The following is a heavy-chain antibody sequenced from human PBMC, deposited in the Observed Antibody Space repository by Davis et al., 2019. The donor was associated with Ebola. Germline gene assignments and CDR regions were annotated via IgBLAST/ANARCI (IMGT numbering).Heavy chain of an antibody. Sequence: GESLKISCAASGFTFSSYGMHWVRQAPGKGLEWVAVIWYDGSNKYYADSVKGRFTISRDNSKNTLYLQMNSLRAEDTAVYYCVCYPEKHYFDYWGQGTLVTVSS. CDR1: GFTFSSYG. CDR2: IWYDGSNK. CDR3: VCYPEKHYFDY. V-gene: IGHV3-30*02. D-gene: IGHD2-15*01. J-gene: IGHJ4*02.